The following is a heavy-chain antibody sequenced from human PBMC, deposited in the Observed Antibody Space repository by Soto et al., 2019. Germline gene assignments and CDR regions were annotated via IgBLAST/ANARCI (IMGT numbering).Heavy chain of an antibody. D-gene: IGHD3-3*01. V-gene: IGHV3-30-3*01. CDR1: GFTFSSYA. CDR2: ISYDGSNK. J-gene: IGHJ1*01. CDR3: ASSTQYYDSFVSEYFQN. Sequence: VGSLRLSCAASGFTFSSYAMHWVRQAPGKGLEWVAVISYDGSNKYYADSVKGRFTISRDNSKNTLYLQMNSLISEDTAVYYCASSTQYYDSFVSEYFQNWGQGTLVTVSS.